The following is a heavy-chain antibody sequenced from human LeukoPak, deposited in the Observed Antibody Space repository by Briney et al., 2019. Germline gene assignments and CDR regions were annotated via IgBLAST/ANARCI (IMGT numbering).Heavy chain of an antibody. CDR2: IRYDGSNK. CDR3: AKSPTYDSSGYSP. CDR1: GFTFSSYG. J-gene: IGHJ5*02. Sequence: GGSLRLSCAASGFTFSSYGMHWVRQAPGKGLEWVAFIRYDGSNKYYADSVKGRFTISRDNSKNTLYLQMNSLRAEDTAVYYCAKSPTYDSSGYSPWGQGTLVTVSS. V-gene: IGHV3-30*02. D-gene: IGHD3-22*01.